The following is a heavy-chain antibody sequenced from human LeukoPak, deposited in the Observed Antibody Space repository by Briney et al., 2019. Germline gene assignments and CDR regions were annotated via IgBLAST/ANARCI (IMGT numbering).Heavy chain of an antibody. CDR1: GFTFSSYW. Sequence: GGSLRLSCAASGFTFSSYWMHWVRQAPGKGLVWVSRINSDGRSTSYADSVKGRFTISRDNAKNTLYLQMNSLRAEDTAAYYCARVRYSYDSSGIDYWGQGTLVTVSS. CDR3: ARVRYSYDSSGIDY. CDR2: INSDGRST. J-gene: IGHJ4*02. D-gene: IGHD3-22*01. V-gene: IGHV3-74*01.